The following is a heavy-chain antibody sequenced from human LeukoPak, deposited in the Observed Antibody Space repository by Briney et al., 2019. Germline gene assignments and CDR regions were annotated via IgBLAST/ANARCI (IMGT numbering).Heavy chain of an antibody. Sequence: ASVKVSCKASGGTFSSYAISWVRQAPGQGLEWMGGIIPIFGTANYAQKFQGRVTITADESTSTAYLELSSLRSEDTAVYYCARTGRNSGWYWFDPWGQGTLVTVSS. J-gene: IGHJ5*02. CDR2: IIPIFGTA. CDR3: ARTGRNSGWYWFDP. CDR1: GGTFSSYA. V-gene: IGHV1-69*13. D-gene: IGHD6-19*01.